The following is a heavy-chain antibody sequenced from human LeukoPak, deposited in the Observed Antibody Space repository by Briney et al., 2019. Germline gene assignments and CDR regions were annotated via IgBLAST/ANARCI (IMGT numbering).Heavy chain of an antibody. Sequence: GGSLRLSCAASGFTFSSYAMSWVRQAPGKGLEWVSAISGSGGSTYYADSVKGRFTISRDNSKNTLYLQMNSLRAEDTAVYYCAKQGLTVSPSTTVVYFQHWGQGTLVTVSS. CDR3: AKQGLTVSPSTTVVYFQH. CDR1: GFTFSSYA. D-gene: IGHD4-23*01. V-gene: IGHV3-23*01. CDR2: ISGSGGST. J-gene: IGHJ1*01.